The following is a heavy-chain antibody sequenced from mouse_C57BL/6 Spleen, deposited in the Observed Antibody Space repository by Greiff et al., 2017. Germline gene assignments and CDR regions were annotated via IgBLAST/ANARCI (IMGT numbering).Heavy chain of an antibody. CDR3: TNSNYYSMDY. J-gene: IGHJ4*01. CDR1: GFNIKDDY. V-gene: IGHV14-4*01. D-gene: IGHD2-5*01. CDR2: IDPENGDT. Sequence: EVQLQQSGAELVRPGASVKLSCTASGFNIKDDYMHWVKQRPEQGLEWIGWIDPENGDTEYASKFQGKATITADTSSNTADLQRSSLTSDDTAVYYCTNSNYYSMDYWGQGTSVTVSS.